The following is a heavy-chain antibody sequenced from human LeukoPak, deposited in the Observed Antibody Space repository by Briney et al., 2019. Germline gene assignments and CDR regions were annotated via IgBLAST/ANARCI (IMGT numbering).Heavy chain of an antibody. CDR3: ARGGSYSSSWYVKAPLDY. CDR1: GFTFSDYG. V-gene: IGHV3-30*04. J-gene: IGHJ4*02. Sequence: PGGSLRLSCAASGFTFSDYGMHWVRQAPGKGLEWVAYISDDGRKRYYADSVKGRLTISRDNAKNSLYLQVNSLRAEDTAVYYCARGGSYSSSWYVKAPLDYWGQGTLVTVSS. D-gene: IGHD6-13*01. CDR2: ISDDGRKR.